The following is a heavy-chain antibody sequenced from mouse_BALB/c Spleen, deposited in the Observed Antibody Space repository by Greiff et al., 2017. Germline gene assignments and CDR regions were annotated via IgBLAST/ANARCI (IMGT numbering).Heavy chain of an antibody. Sequence: VQLQQFGAELVRSGASVKLSCTASGFNIKDYYMHWVKQRPEQGLEWIGWIDPENGDTEYAPKFQGKATMTADTSSNTAYLQLSSLTSEDTAVYYCNADPYYAMDYWGQGTSVTVSS. J-gene: IGHJ4*01. CDR2: IDPENGDT. V-gene: IGHV14-4*02. CDR1: GFNIKDYY. CDR3: NADPYYAMDY.